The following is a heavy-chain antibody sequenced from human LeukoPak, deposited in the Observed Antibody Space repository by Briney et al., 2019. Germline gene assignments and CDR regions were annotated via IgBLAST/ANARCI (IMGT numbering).Heavy chain of an antibody. V-gene: IGHV4-4*07. D-gene: IGHD3-22*01. CDR2: IYTSGST. J-gene: IGHJ3*02. CDR1: GGSIRSYY. Sequence: PSETLSLTCTVSGGSIRSYYWSWIRQPAGKGLEWIGRIYTSGSTNYNPSLKSRVTMSVDTSKNQFSLKLSSVTAADTAVYYCGTIVVIKGANAFDIWGQGTMVTVSS. CDR3: GTIVVIKGANAFDI.